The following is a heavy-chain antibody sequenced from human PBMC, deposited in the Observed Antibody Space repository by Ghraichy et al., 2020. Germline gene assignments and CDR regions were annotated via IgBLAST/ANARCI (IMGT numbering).Heavy chain of an antibody. CDR3: ARRYSGSYCLDY. Sequence: SLNISCTVSGGSISSGAYYWSWIRQHPGKGLEWIGYIYYSGSTYYNPSLKSRVTISVDTSKNQFSLKLSSVTAADTAVYYCARRYSGSYCLDYWGQGTLVTVSS. V-gene: IGHV4-31*03. CDR2: IYYSGST. J-gene: IGHJ4*02. D-gene: IGHD1-26*01. CDR1: GGSISSGAYY.